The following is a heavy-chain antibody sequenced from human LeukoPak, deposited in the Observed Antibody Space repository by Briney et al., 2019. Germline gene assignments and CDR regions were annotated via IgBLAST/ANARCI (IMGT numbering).Heavy chain of an antibody. Sequence: GESLKISCKGSGYSFTSYWIGWVRQMPGKGLEWMGIIYPGDSDTRYSPSFQGQVTISADKSISTAYLQWSSLKAPDTAMYYCARPAYYYDSSGQGGFWFDPWGQGTLVTVSS. J-gene: IGHJ5*02. CDR1: GYSFTSYW. V-gene: IGHV5-51*01. CDR2: IYPGDSDT. CDR3: ARPAYYYDSSGQGGFWFDP. D-gene: IGHD3-22*01.